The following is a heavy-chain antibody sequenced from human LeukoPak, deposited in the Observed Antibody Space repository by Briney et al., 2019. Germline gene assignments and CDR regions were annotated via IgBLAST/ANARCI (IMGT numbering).Heavy chain of an antibody. Sequence: PGGSLRLSCGASGFPFSSHWMIWVRQAPGKGLEWVASIKPDGSEKYYVDSVKGRFTISRDSAKSSLYLQMNTLRAEDTAVYYCARDRGRSGWYEFDYWGQGTLVTVSS. J-gene: IGHJ4*02. CDR2: IKPDGSEK. CDR3: ARDRGRSGWYEFDY. CDR1: GFPFSSHW. V-gene: IGHV3-7*01. D-gene: IGHD6-19*01.